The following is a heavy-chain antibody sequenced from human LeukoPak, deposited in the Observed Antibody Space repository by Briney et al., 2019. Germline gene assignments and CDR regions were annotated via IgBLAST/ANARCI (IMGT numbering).Heavy chain of an antibody. D-gene: IGHD3-10*01. V-gene: IGHV5-51*01. Sequence: GESLKISCKGSGYTFTSYWIGWVRQMPGKGLEWMGIIYPGDADTRYSPSFQGQVTISAEKSISTAYLQWSSLKASDTAMYYCARLKDYYSSERFDYWGQGTLVTVSS. CDR2: IYPGDADT. CDR1: GYTFTSYW. CDR3: ARLKDYYSSERFDY. J-gene: IGHJ4*02.